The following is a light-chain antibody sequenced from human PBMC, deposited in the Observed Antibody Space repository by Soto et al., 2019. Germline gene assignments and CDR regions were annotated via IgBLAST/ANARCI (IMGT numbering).Light chain of an antibody. CDR1: SSNIGAGYD. CDR3: QSYDSSLSAVV. Sequence: QSVLTQPPSVSGAPGQRVTISCTGSSSNIGAGYDVHWYQQLPGTAPKLLIYGNSNRPSGVPDRFSGSKSGTSAFLAITGLQAEDEADYYCQSYDSSLSAVVFGGGTKLTV. J-gene: IGLJ2*01. V-gene: IGLV1-40*01. CDR2: GNS.